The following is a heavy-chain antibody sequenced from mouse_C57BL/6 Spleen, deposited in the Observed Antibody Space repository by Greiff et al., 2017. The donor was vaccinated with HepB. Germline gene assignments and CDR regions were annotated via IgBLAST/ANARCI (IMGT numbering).Heavy chain of an antibody. V-gene: IGHV1-61*01. Sequence: VKLMESGAELVRPGSSVKLSCKASGYTFTSYWMDWVKQRPGQGLEWIGNIYPSDSETHYNQKFKDKATLTVDKSSSTAYMQVSSLTSEDSAVYYCARAHYYGSSSGWFAYWGQGTLVTGSA. D-gene: IGHD1-1*01. CDR2: IYPSDSET. CDR1: GYTFTSYW. CDR3: ARAHYYGSSSGWFAY. J-gene: IGHJ3*01.